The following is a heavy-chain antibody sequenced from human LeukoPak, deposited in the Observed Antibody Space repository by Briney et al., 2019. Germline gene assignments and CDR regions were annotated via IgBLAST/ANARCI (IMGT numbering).Heavy chain of an antibody. J-gene: IGHJ4*02. CDR3: ALYDQTEYYFDY. Sequence: SGPTLVKPTQTLTLTCTFSGFSLSTSGVGVGWIRQPPGKALEWLALIYWDDDKRYSPSLKSRLTITKDTSKNQVVLTMTNMDPVDTATYYCALYDQTEYYFDYWGQGTLVTVSS. D-gene: IGHD2/OR15-2a*01. CDR1: GFSLSTSGVG. CDR2: IYWDDDK. V-gene: IGHV2-5*02.